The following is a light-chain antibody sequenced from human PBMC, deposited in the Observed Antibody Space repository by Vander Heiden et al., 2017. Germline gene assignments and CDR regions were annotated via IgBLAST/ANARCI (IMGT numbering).Light chain of an antibody. J-gene: IGLJ3*02. CDR1: SSNIGAGYD. CDR2: SNN. CDR3: QSYDTSLRAWV. Sequence: QSVLTQPPSVSGAPGQRVTTSCTGSSSNIGAGYDVQWYQHFPGAAPKHLIYSNNNRPSGVPDRFSGSKSGTSASLAISGLQAEDENDYYCQSYDTSLRAWVFGGGTKLTVL. V-gene: IGLV1-40*01.